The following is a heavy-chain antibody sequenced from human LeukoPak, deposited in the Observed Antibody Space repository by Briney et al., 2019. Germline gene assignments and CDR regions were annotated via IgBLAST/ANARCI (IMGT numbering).Heavy chain of an antibody. J-gene: IGHJ4*02. CDR3: ARDGDGYNFDY. CDR1: GFAFSNYW. D-gene: IGHD5-24*01. Sequence: GGSLRLSCAASGFAFSNYWMHWVRQVPGKGLVWVSRITRDGSGANYADSVKGRFTISRDNARSTLHLQMNSLRAEDTAVYYCARDGDGYNFDYWGQGALVIVSS. CDR2: ITRDGSGA. V-gene: IGHV3-74*01.